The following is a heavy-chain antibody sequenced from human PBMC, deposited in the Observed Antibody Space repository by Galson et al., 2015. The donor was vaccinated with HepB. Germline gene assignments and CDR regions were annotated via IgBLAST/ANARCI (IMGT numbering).Heavy chain of an antibody. Sequence: SLRLSCAASGFTFSSYAMSWVRQAPGKGLEWVSAISGSGGSIYYADSVRGRFTISRDNVKNSLYLQMNSLRDEDTAVHYCARTYSSGFRPDYWGQGTLVTVSS. CDR2: ISGSGGSI. CDR1: GFTFSSYA. J-gene: IGHJ4*02. D-gene: IGHD6-19*01. CDR3: ARTYSSGFRPDY. V-gene: IGHV3-23*01.